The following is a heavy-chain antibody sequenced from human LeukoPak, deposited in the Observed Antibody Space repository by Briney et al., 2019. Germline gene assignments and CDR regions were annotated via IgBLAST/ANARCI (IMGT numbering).Heavy chain of an antibody. Sequence: GGSLRLSCAASGFIFSSYGMHWVRQAPGKGLEWVSYISTTGSTIYYADSVKGRFTISRDNAKNSLYLQMNSLRDEDTAVYYCARDRSSSGYYPFDYWGQGTLVTVSS. CDR3: ARDRSSSGYYPFDY. V-gene: IGHV3-48*02. CDR2: ISTTGSTI. CDR1: GFIFSSYG. D-gene: IGHD3-22*01. J-gene: IGHJ4*02.